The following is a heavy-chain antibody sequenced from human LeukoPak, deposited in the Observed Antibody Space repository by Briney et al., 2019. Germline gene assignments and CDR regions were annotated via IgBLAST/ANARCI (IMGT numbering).Heavy chain of an antibody. J-gene: IGHJ4*02. CDR2: ISSSSSYI. Sequence: GGSLRLSCAGSGFTFSSYSMNWVRQAPGKGLEWVSSISSSSSYIYYAESVKGGLTISRDNAKNSLYLQMNSLRAEDTAVYYCASNPKYYYDSSGYYRPGDYWGQGTLVTVSS. CDR3: ASNPKYYYDSSGYYRPGDY. V-gene: IGHV3-21*01. D-gene: IGHD3-22*01. CDR1: GFTFSSYS.